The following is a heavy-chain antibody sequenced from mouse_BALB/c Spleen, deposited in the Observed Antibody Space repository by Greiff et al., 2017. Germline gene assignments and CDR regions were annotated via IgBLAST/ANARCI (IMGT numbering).Heavy chain of an antibody. J-gene: IGHJ4*01. V-gene: IGHV5-6*01. CDR2: ISSGGSYT. CDR3: ARHALSSYAMDY. CDR1: GFTFSSYG. D-gene: IGHD3-3*01. Sequence: EVQVVESGGDLVKPGGSLKLSCAASGFTFSSYGMSWVRQTPDKRLEWVATISSGGSYTYYPDSVKGRFTISRDNAKNTLYLQMSSLKSEDTAMYYCARHALSSYAMDYWGQGTSVTVSS.